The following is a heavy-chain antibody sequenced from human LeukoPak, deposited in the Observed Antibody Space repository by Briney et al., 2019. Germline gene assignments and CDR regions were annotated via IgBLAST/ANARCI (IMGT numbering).Heavy chain of an antibody. V-gene: IGHV3-53*01. CDR2: IYTSGST. CDR1: GFTVSSNH. J-gene: IGHJ3*02. Sequence: GGSLRLSCAVSGFTVSSNHMTWVRQAPGKGLEWVSVIYTSGSTYYADSVKGRFTISRDSSKNTLYLQMNSLRTEDTAMYYCARNDALDIWGQGTMVTVSS. CDR3: ARNDALDI.